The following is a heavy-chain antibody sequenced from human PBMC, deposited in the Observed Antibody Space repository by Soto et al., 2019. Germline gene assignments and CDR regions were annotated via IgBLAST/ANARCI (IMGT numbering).Heavy chain of an antibody. CDR3: ARDLYSSGWSSDAFDI. J-gene: IGHJ3*02. D-gene: IGHD6-19*01. Sequence: QVQLVQSGAEVKKPGASVKVSCKASGYTFTSYGISWVRQAPGQGLEWMGWISAYNGNTNYGQKLQGRVTMTTDTSTSTAYMELRRLRSDDTAVYYCARDLYSSGWSSDAFDIWGQGTMVTVSS. CDR1: GYTFTSYG. CDR2: ISAYNGNT. V-gene: IGHV1-18*01.